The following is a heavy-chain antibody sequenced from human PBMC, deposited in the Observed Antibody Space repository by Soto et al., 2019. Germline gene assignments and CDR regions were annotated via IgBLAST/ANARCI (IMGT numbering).Heavy chain of an antibody. D-gene: IGHD6-13*01. Sequence: SLRLSCAASGFTFSSFAMSWVRQAPGKGLDWVSAISGSGGSTYSAGSVKGRFTISRDNSKNTLYLQMSSLRAEDTAVYYCARGFSAGKGSTPDFWGQGSLVTVSS. CDR1: GFTFSSFA. CDR3: ARGFSAGKGSTPDF. CDR2: ISGSGGST. V-gene: IGHV3-23*01. J-gene: IGHJ4*02.